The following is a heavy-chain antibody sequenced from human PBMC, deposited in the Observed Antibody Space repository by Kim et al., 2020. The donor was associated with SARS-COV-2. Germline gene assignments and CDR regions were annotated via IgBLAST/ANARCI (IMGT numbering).Heavy chain of an antibody. CDR3: TTFDM. J-gene: IGHJ3*02. CDR2: DERDT. V-gene: IGHV3-30*07. Sequence: DERDTAYADAVQGRFTISRENSKNTLWLQMSSLRAEDTAVYYCTTFDMWGQGTMVTVSS.